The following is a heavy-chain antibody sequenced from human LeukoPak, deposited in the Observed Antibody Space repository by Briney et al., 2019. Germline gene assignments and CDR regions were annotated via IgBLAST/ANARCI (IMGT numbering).Heavy chain of an antibody. CDR2: INRSGST. J-gene: IGHJ5*02. CDR1: GGSFSGYY. CDR3: ARRGLYSGWRLFDP. Sequence: PSETLSLTCAVYGGSFSGYYWSWIRQPPGKGLEWIGEINRSGSTNYNPSLKSRVTISVDTSKNQFSLKLSSVTAADTAVYYCARRGLYSGWRLFDPWGQGTLVTVSS. V-gene: IGHV4-34*01. D-gene: IGHD2-15*01.